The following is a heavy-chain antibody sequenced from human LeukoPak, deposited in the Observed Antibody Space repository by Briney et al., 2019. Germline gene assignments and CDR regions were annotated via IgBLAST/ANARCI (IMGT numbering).Heavy chain of an antibody. CDR1: GFTFSDSS. V-gene: IGHV3-73*01. CDR3: TGLAYASPVDY. Sequence: GGSLKLSCAGSGFTFSDSSIHWVRQASGKGLEWVGRIRSKANNYATAFAASVIGRFTISRDDSTNTAYLQMSSLRTEYTAVYYCTGLAYASPVDYWGQGTLVTVSS. J-gene: IGHJ4*02. D-gene: IGHD2-2*01. CDR2: IRSKANNYAT.